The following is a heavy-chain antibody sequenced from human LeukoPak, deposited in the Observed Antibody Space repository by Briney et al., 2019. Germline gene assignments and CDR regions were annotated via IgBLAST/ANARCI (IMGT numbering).Heavy chain of an antibody. CDR2: ISGSGGST. CDR3: ARSIAARGYFDY. V-gene: IGHV3-23*01. CDR1: GFTFSSYD. D-gene: IGHD6-6*01. J-gene: IGHJ4*02. Sequence: GRSLRLSCTASGFTFSSYDMHWVRQAPGKGLEWVSAISGSGGSTYYADSVKGRFTISRDNSKNTLYLQMNSLRAEDTAVYYCARSIAARGYFDYWGQGTLVTVSS.